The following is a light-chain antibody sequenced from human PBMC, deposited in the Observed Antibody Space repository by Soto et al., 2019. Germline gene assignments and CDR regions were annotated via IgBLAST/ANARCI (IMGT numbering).Light chain of an antibody. CDR2: GAS. Sequence: EIMMTQSPATLSVSPGEKANLSCRASQSVSNNFAWYQQKPGQAPRLLIFGASTRVTGLPARFSGSGAGTEFTLTISSLQSEDYAVYYCQQYNDWPRTFGQGTKVEI. CDR3: QQYNDWPRT. J-gene: IGKJ1*01. V-gene: IGKV3-15*01. CDR1: QSVSNN.